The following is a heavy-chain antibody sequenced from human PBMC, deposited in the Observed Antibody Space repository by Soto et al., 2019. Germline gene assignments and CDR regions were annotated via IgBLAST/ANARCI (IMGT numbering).Heavy chain of an antibody. Sequence: GGSLRLSCAASGFTFSNAWMNWVRQAPGKGLEWVGRIKSKTDGGTTDYAAPVKGRFTISRDDSKNTLYLQMNSLKTEDTAVYYCTTDVLGYCSGGSCYNKDYWGQGTLVTVSS. CDR3: TTDVLGYCSGGSCYNKDY. J-gene: IGHJ4*02. V-gene: IGHV3-15*07. CDR2: IKSKTDGGTT. D-gene: IGHD2-15*01. CDR1: GFTFSNAW.